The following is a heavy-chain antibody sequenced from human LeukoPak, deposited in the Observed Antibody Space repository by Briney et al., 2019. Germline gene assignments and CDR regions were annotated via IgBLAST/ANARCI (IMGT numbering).Heavy chain of an antibody. D-gene: IGHD2-2*01. CDR2: IWYDGSNK. J-gene: IGHJ4*02. CDR3: AKPAAGSVVPVVTSYLDY. CDR1: GFTFSSYG. V-gene: IGHV3-33*06. Sequence: PGRSLRLSCAASGFTFSSYGMHWVRQAPGKGLEWVAVIWYDGSNKYYADSVKGRFTISRDNSKNTLYLQMNSLRAEDTAVYYCAKPAAGSVVPVVTSYLDYWGQGTLVTFSS.